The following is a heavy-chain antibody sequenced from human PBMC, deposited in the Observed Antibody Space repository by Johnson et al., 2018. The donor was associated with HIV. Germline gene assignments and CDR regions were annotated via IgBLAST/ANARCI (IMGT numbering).Heavy chain of an antibody. D-gene: IGHD3-22*01. CDR3: ARGSRYTYDNDDAHLLHAFDI. CDR2: MSFDETNS. Sequence: VQLVESGGGVVQPGGSLRLSCAASGFTFSSFAMHWVRQAPGKGLQWVAVMSFDETNSYDSDSVDVKGRFTISRDNSKNTLYLQMDSLRGEDTAVYYCARGSRYTYDNDDAHLLHAFDIWGQGTMVTVSS. J-gene: IGHJ3*02. V-gene: IGHV3-30-3*01. CDR1: GFTFSSFA.